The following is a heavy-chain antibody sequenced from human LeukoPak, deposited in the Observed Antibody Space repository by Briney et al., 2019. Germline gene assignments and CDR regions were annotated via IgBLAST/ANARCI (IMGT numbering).Heavy chain of an antibody. V-gene: IGHV3-33*01. J-gene: IGHJ4*02. CDR3: ARGLVSSSWYGFRSQYYFDY. CDR2: IWYDESNS. D-gene: IGHD6-13*01. CDR1: GFTFSRYG. Sequence: GKSLRLSCAASGFTFSRYGMHWVRQAPGKGLEWVAVIWYDESNSYYADSVKGRFTISRDNSKKTLYLQMNSLRAEDTAVYYCARGLVSSSWYGFRSQYYFDYWGQGTLVTVSS.